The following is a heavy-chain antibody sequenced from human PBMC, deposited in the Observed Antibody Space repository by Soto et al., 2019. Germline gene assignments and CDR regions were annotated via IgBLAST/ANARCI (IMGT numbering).Heavy chain of an antibody. J-gene: IGHJ4*02. V-gene: IGHV3-7*01. Sequence: SWAASVFTFSSYWMNLFRQAPGKVLEWVANMNQDGNEENLLDAVKGRFTISRDNAKNSLFLQMNSLRVDDTAVYYCARTGDGHHDFLDYCGKRVLVTVSS. CDR3: ARTGDGHHDFLDY. CDR2: MNQDGNEE. CDR1: VFTFSSYW. D-gene: IGHD1-1*01.